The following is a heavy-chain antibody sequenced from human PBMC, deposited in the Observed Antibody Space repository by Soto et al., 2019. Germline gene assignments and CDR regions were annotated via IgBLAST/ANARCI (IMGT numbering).Heavy chain of an antibody. D-gene: IGHD2-2*01. Sequence: SETLSLTCAVSGYSISTGFNWAWIRQPPGKGLEWSGSIYHSGSTYYNLSLKSRVTISSDASKNQISLKLSSVTAADTALYYCARDWCSGFYQLDSWGQGTLVTVSS. CDR1: GYSISTGFN. CDR2: IYHSGST. CDR3: ARDWCSGFYQLDS. V-gene: IGHV4-38-2*01. J-gene: IGHJ4*02.